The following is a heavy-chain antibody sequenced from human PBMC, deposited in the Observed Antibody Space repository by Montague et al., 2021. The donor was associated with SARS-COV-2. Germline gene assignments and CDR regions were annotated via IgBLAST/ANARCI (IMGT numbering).Heavy chain of an antibody. CDR1: GGSISGYH. V-gene: IGHV4-4*07. CDR2: IYTSETLSGNP. Sequence: SETLSLTCTVSGGSISGYHWTWVRQPAGKGLEWIGRIYTSETLSGNPNXNPSLKSRVTLSDDMSKNQFSLMLNAVTAAHTAVNYCARVGGSYSAGIDYWGQGTLVTVSS. CDR3: ARVGGSYSAGIDY. J-gene: IGHJ4*02. D-gene: IGHD2-15*01.